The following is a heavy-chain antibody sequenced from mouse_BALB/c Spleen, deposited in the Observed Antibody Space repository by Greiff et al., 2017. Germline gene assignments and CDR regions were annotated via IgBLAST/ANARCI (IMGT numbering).Heavy chain of an antibody. CDR1: GFTFSDYY. V-gene: IGHV5-4*02. CDR3: ARGPSYPSWFAY. J-gene: IGHJ3*01. Sequence: EVKVVESGGGLVKPGGSLKLSCAASGFTFSDYYMYWVRQTPEKRLEWVATISDGGSYTYYPDSVKGRFTISRDNAKNNLYLQMSSLKSEDTAMYYCARGPSYPSWFAYWGQGTLVTVSA. D-gene: IGHD2-10*01. CDR2: ISDGGSYT.